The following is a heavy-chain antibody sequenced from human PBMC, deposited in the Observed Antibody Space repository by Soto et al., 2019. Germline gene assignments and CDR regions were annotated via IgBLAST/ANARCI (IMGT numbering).Heavy chain of an antibody. CDR2: ISTYNGDT. D-gene: IGHD1-26*01. V-gene: IGHV1-18*01. Sequence: QVQLVQSGPEVKKPGASVKVSCEASGYTFTTSGISWVRQAPGQGLEWMGWISTYNGDTNSAQKFQGRVTMTADTSTGTVYMELMSLKSDDTAVYYCARQGSWPYYYYGLDVWVQGITVTVSS. CDR3: ARQGSWPYYYYGLDV. J-gene: IGHJ6*02. CDR1: GYTFTTSG.